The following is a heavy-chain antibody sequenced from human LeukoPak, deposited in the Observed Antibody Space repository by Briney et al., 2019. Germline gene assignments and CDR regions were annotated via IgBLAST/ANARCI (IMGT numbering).Heavy chain of an antibody. CDR3: ASNSGSYRLTLDY. CDR2: IYYSGST. J-gene: IGHJ4*02. Sequence: SETLSLTCTVSGGSICSYYWSWIRQPPGKGLEWIGYIYYSGSTNYNPSLKSRVTISVDTSKNQFSLKLSSVTAADTAVYYCASNSGSYRLTLDYWGQGTLVTVSS. V-gene: IGHV4-59*01. CDR1: GGSICSYY. D-gene: IGHD1-26*01.